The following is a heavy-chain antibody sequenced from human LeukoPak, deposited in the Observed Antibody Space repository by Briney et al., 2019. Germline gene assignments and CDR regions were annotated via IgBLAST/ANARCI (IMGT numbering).Heavy chain of an antibody. V-gene: IGHV1-2*02. D-gene: IGHD2-2*01. J-gene: IGHJ4*02. CDR3: ARVYCSSTSCWGYFDY. CDR1: GYTFTGYY. Sequence: ASVTVSFKASGYTFTGYYMHWVRQAPGQGLEWMGWINPNSGGTNYAQKFQDRVTMTRDTSISTAYMELSRLRSDDTAVYYCARVYCSSTSCWGYFDYWGQGTLVTVSS. CDR2: INPNSGGT.